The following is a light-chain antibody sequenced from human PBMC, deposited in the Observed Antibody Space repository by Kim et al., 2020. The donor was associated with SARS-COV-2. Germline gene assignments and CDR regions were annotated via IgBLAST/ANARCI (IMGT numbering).Light chain of an antibody. V-gene: IGKV3-15*01. Sequence: EIVMTQSPATLSVSPGERATLSCRASQSVSSNLAWYQQKPGQAPRLLIYGASTRATGIPARFSGSGSGTEFTLTISSLQSEDFAVYYCQQYNNPHTFGQGTKLEI. CDR2: GAS. J-gene: IGKJ2*01. CDR1: QSVSSN. CDR3: QQYNNPHT.